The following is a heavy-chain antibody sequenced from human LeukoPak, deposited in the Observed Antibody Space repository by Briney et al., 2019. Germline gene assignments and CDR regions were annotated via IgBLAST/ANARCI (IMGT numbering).Heavy chain of an antibody. Sequence: GGSLRLSCAGSGFTFSHAWMSWVRQGPGKGLEWVAAISGSGDSTYYADSVKGRFTISKDNSKNTLYVQMNSLRAEDTAVYYCARDHWNYWVYYFDYWGQGTLVTVSS. V-gene: IGHV3-23*01. CDR1: GFTFSHAW. J-gene: IGHJ4*02. D-gene: IGHD1-7*01. CDR3: ARDHWNYWVYYFDY. CDR2: ISGSGDST.